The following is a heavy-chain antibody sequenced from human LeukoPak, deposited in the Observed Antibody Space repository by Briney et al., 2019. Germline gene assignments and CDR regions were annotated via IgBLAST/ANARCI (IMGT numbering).Heavy chain of an antibody. D-gene: IGHD2-15*01. CDR3: ASVVVAAVYGMDV. Sequence: PGGSLRLFCAASGFTFSSYAMRWVRQAPGKGLEWVSAISGSGGSTYYADSVKGRFTISRDNSKNTLYLQMNSLRAEDTAVYYCASVVVAAVYGMDVWGQGTTVTVSS. J-gene: IGHJ6*02. CDR2: ISGSGGST. V-gene: IGHV3-23*01. CDR1: GFTFSSYA.